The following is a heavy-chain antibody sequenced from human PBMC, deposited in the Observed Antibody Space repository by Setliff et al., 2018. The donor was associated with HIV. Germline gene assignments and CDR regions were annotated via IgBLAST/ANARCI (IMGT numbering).Heavy chain of an antibody. D-gene: IGHD3-22*01. CDR3: ARLGDYDSSGYSWFDY. CDR1: GYSISSRYY. Sequence: TLSLTCTVSGYSISSRYYWGWIRQSPGKGLEWIGSIYHSGSTQYNPSLKSRVTISVDTPKNQFSLKLSSVTAADTAVYYCARLGDYDSSGYSWFDYWGQGTLVTVSS. CDR2: IYHSGST. V-gene: IGHV4-38-2*02. J-gene: IGHJ4*02.